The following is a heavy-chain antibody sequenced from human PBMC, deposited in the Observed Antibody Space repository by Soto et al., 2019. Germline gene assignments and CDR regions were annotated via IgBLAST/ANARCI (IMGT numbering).Heavy chain of an antibody. V-gene: IGHV1-69*01. CDR2: IIPIFGTA. CDR3: ARALDYGGNSGGAFDI. Sequence: QVQLVQSGAEVKKPGSSVKVSCKASGGTFSSYAISWVRQAPGQGLEWMGGIIPIFGTANYAQKFQGRVTITADESTSTAYMELSSLRSEDTAVYYCARALDYGGNSGGAFDIWGQGTMVTVSS. J-gene: IGHJ3*02. CDR1: GGTFSSYA. D-gene: IGHD4-17*01.